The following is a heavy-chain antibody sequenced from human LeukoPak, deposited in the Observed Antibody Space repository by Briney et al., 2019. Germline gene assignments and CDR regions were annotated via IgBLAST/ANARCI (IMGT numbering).Heavy chain of an antibody. V-gene: IGHV3-74*01. CDR2: INNDGSST. Sequence: GGSLRLSCAASGFIFSGYWVHWVRQAPGKGLVWLSRINNDGSSTSYAGSVKGRFTISRDNAKNTLYLQMNNLRAEDTAVYYCARDNEYCTGGTCRLDYWGQGALVTVSS. J-gene: IGHJ4*02. CDR3: ARDNEYCTGGTCRLDY. CDR1: GFIFSGYW. D-gene: IGHD2-15*01.